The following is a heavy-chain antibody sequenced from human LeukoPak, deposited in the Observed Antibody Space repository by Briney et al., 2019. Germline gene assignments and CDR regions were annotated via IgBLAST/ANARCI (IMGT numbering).Heavy chain of an antibody. J-gene: IGHJ4*02. D-gene: IGHD3-22*01. V-gene: IGHV3-23*01. CDR1: GFTFSSYA. Sequence: GGSLRLSCVASGFTFSSYAMSWVRQAAGKGLEWVSSISSSGETTYYADSVKGRFTISRDNSRNTLYLQMNSLRAEDTAVYYCAKDRPHYYGTNGHYHGRDGDCWGQGNLVTVSS. CDR3: AKDRPHYYGTNGHYHGRDGDC. CDR2: ISSSGETT.